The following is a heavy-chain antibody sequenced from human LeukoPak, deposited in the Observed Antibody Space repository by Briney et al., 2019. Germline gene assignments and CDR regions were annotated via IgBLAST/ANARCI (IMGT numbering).Heavy chain of an antibody. CDR2: IGIDSGNT. Sequence: GGSLRLSCAASGFIFNAYSMNWVRQAPGKGLEWISYIGIDSGNTKYADSVKGRFTISADNAKSSLYLQMNSLRVEDTAVYYCARHHNYAFDNWGQGTLVTVSS. CDR1: GFIFNAYS. V-gene: IGHV3-48*04. D-gene: IGHD4-11*01. CDR3: ARHHNYAFDN. J-gene: IGHJ4*02.